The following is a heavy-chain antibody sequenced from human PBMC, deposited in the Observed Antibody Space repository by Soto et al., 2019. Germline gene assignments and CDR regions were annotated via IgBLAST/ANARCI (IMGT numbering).Heavy chain of an antibody. CDR2: IYWDDDK. D-gene: IGHD1-1*01. Sequence: QITLKASGPTLVEPTETLTLTCSFSGFSLTTHPMGVGWIRQPPGRALEWLAVIYWDDDKRYNPSLRSRLTITKDTSKRQVVLTMTYMEPADTATYYCAHRLGGFTWNDGYLDYWGQGTLVTVSS. J-gene: IGHJ4*02. CDR3: AHRLGGFTWNDGYLDY. CDR1: GFSLTTHPMG. V-gene: IGHV2-5*02.